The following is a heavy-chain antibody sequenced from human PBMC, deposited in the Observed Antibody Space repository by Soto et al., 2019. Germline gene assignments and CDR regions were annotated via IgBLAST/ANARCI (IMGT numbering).Heavy chain of an antibody. CDR1: GFTFSSYA. CDR3: ANGGHDYDFWSSYQPFDY. V-gene: IGHV3-23*01. Sequence: GESLKISCAASGFTFSSYAMSWVRQAPGKGLEWVSAISGSGGSTYYADSVKGRFTISRDNSKNTLYLQMNSLRAEDTAVYYCANGGHDYDFWSSYQPFDYWGQGTLVTVSS. J-gene: IGHJ4*02. D-gene: IGHD3-3*01. CDR2: ISGSGGST.